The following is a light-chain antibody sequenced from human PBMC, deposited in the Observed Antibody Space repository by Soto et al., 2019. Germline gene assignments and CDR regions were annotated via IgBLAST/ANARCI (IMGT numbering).Light chain of an antibody. Sequence: EIVMTQSPATLSVSPGERATLSCRASQSVSSNLDWYQQKPGQAPRLLIYGASTWATGIPARFSGSGSGTEFTLTISSLQSEDFAVYYCQQYNNWPPWTFGQGTKVEIK. J-gene: IGKJ1*01. CDR3: QQYNNWPPWT. CDR2: GAS. CDR1: QSVSSN. V-gene: IGKV3-15*01.